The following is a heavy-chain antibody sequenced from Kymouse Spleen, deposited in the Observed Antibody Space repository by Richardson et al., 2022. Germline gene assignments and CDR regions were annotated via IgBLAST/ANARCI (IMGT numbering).Heavy chain of an antibody. J-gene: IGHJ4*02. Sequence: QVQLQESGPGLVKPSETLSLTCTVSGGSISSYYWSWIRQPPGKGLEWIGYIYYSGSTNYNPSLKSRVTISVDTSKNQFSLKLSSVTAADTAVYYCARRAVTFFDYWGQGTLVTVSS. CDR3: ARRAVTFFDY. D-gene: IGHD4-17*01. V-gene: IGHV4-59*01. CDR1: GGSISSYY. CDR2: IYYSGST.